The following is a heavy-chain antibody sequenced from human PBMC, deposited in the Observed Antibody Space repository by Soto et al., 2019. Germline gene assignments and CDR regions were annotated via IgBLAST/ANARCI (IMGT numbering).Heavy chain of an antibody. Sequence: GGSLRLFCAASGFIFKMYWMHWVRQSPGKGLVWISRIYNDGTYSDYADSVRGRFTISRDNVNDTLYLQMNNLRAEDSGLYYCTRGPRPISTGTGAYWGQGTPVTVSS. J-gene: IGHJ4*02. CDR3: TRGPRPISTGTGAY. CDR2: IYNDGTYS. CDR1: GFIFKMYW. D-gene: IGHD3-10*01. V-gene: IGHV3-74*01.